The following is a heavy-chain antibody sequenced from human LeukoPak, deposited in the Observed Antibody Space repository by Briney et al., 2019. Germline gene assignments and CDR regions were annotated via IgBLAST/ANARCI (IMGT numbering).Heavy chain of an antibody. CDR1: GFSFNSYT. V-gene: IGHV3-21*01. D-gene: IGHD2/OR15-2a*01. CDR2: ISPVSSYT. J-gene: IGHJ6*02. Sequence: GGSLSLSCLTSGFSFNSYTMNWVREAPGKGLEWVSTISPVSSYTWYAESVKGRFTISRDNPKNSLYLQMDSLRAEDTAVYYCVRDVSRRIGMDVWGQGTTVTVSS. CDR3: VRDVSRRIGMDV.